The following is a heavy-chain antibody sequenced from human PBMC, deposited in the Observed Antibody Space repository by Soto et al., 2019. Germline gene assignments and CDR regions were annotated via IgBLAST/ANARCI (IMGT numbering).Heavy chain of an antibody. Sequence: QVQLVQSGAEVKKPGDSVKVSCEASGYNFDAFDIHWVRQAAGQGLEWMGWMNPRTGDTAFAQEFQDRVTMTSDTSRNTAYMEVSGLRSEDTAVYFCVRQPGGVATPGDDYWGQGTLVTVSS. J-gene: IGHJ4*02. CDR1: GYNFDAFD. V-gene: IGHV1-8*02. CDR3: VRQPGGVATPGDDY. CDR2: MNPRTGDT. D-gene: IGHD3-10*01.